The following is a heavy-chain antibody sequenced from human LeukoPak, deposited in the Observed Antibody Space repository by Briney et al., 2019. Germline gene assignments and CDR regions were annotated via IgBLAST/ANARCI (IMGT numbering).Heavy chain of an antibody. D-gene: IGHD3-22*01. V-gene: IGHV1-69*13. J-gene: IGHJ4*01. CDR2: IIPIFGTA. CDR1: GGTFSSYA. Sequence: SVKVSCTASGGTFSSYAISWERQAPGQGLEWMGGIIPIFGTANYAQKFQGRVTITADESTSTAYMELSSLRSEDTAVYYCASSYDSSGYYLVYGGHGTLVTVSS. CDR3: ASSYDSSGYYLVY.